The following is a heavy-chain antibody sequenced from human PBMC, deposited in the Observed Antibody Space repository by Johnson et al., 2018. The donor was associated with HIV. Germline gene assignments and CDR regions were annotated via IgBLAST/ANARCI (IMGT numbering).Heavy chain of an antibody. CDR1: GFTFSSYA. Sequence: VPLVESGGGVVQPGRSLRLSCAASGFTFSSYAMHWVRQAPGKGLEWVAVISYDGSNKYYADSVKGRFTISRDNSKNTLYLQMNSLRAEDTAVYYCAREGTLGAFDIWGQGTMVTVSS. J-gene: IGHJ3*02. CDR2: ISYDGSNK. CDR3: AREGTLGAFDI. D-gene: IGHD1-1*01. V-gene: IGHV3-30-3*01.